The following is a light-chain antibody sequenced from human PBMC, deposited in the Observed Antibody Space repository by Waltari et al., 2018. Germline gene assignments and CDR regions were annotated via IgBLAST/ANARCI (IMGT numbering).Light chain of an antibody. V-gene: IGLV1-47*01. CDR2: KNG. CDR3: AAWDDSLSGPV. J-gene: IGLJ2*01. CDR1: SYNIGSNY. Sequence: QSVLTQPPSASGTPGQGVTISCSGSSYNIGSNYVCWYQQLPGTTPKLLIYKNGQRPSGVPDRFSGSKSGTSASLAVSGLRSEDEADYYCAAWDDSLSGPVFGGGTKLTVL.